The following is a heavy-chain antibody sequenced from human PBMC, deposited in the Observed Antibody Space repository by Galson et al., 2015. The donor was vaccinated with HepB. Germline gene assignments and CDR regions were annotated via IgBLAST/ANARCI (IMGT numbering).Heavy chain of an antibody. CDR1: GDSISSSSYY. Sequence: SETLSLTCTVSGDSISSSSYYWTWIRQPPGKGLEWIGSIYYSGNTYYNPSLKSRVTISIDTSKNQFSLRLTSVTAADTAVFYCARRKGTRGRSWFDPWGQGTLVTVSS. D-gene: IGHD3-16*01. CDR2: IYYSGNT. J-gene: IGHJ5*02. CDR3: ARRKGTRGRSWFDP. V-gene: IGHV4-39*01.